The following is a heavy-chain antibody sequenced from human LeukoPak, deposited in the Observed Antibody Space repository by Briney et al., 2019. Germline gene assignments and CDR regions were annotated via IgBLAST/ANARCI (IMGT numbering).Heavy chain of an antibody. CDR1: GGSIDSTNR. CDR3: ARSHDHLWGNYPDY. V-gene: IGHV4/OR15-8*01. D-gene: IGHD3-16*02. J-gene: IGHJ4*02. Sequence: NPSETLSLTCDVSGGSIDSTNRWNWVRQPPGKGLEWIGEIHHDGRINYNPSLKSRVTLSVDKSKNQFSLRLNSVTAADTAMYYCARSHDHLWGNYPDYWGQGTLVTVSS. CDR2: IHHDGRI.